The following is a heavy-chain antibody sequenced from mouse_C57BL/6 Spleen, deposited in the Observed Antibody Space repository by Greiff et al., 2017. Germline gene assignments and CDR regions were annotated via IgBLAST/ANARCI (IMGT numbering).Heavy chain of an antibody. J-gene: IGHJ4*01. V-gene: IGHV1-50*01. CDR2: IDPSASYT. Sequence: VQLQQPGAELVKPGASVQLSCKASGYTFSSYWMQWVKQRPGQGLAWIGEIDPSASYTNYNQKFKGKATLTVDTSSSTAYMQRSSPTSEDSAVYYCARGFITTVVARSMDYWDQGASVTGSS. CDR1: GYTFSSYW. CDR3: ARGFITTVVARSMDY. D-gene: IGHD1-1*01.